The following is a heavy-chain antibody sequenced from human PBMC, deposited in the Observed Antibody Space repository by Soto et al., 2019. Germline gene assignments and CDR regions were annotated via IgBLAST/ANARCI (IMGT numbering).Heavy chain of an antibody. D-gene: IGHD3-10*01. Sequence: GGSRRLSFAASGFTFSSYDMHWVRQATGKGLEWVSAIGTAGDTYYPGSVKGLFTISRENAKNSLYLQMNSLIAGYTAVYYGARGAGSGKEDAFEIWGQGTMVTVSS. CDR2: IGTAGDT. V-gene: IGHV3-13*01. CDR1: GFTFSSYD. J-gene: IGHJ3*02. CDR3: ARGAGSGKEDAFEI.